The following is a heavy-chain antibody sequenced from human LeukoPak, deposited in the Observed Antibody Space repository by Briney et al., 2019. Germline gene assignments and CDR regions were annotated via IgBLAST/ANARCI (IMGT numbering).Heavy chain of an antibody. D-gene: IGHD1-1*01. V-gene: IGHV3-21*01. Sequence: PGGSLRPSCAASGFTFSSYSMNWVRQAPGKGLEWVSSISSSSSYIYYADSVKGRFTISRVNAKNSLYLQMNSLRAEDTAVYYCARADWNDVRGDWGQGTLVTVSS. CDR1: GFTFSSYS. CDR2: ISSSSSYI. J-gene: IGHJ4*02. CDR3: ARADWNDVRGD.